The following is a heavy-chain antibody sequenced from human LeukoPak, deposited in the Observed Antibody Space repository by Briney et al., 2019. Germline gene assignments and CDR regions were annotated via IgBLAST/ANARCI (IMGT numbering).Heavy chain of an antibody. J-gene: IGHJ6*03. V-gene: IGHV3-30*04. Sequence: GRSLRLSCAASGFTFSSYAMHWVRQAPGKGLEWVAVISYDGSKKYYVDFVKGRFTISRDNSKNTLYLQMNSLRAEDTAMYYCARDPTDIHLWLVYYYYYMDVWGKGTTVTVSS. CDR3: ARDPTDIHLWLVYYYYYMDV. CDR2: ISYDGSKK. D-gene: IGHD5-18*01. CDR1: GFTFSSYA.